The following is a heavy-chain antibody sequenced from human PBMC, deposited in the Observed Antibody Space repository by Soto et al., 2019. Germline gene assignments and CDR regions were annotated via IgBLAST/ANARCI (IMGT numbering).Heavy chain of an antibody. Sequence: QVQLVESGGGVVQPGRSLRVSCAASGFIINNYAMHWVRQTPGKGLEGVAVISYDGSNKYYADSVKGRFTISRDNSKNTLYIQMNNRRPDDSAVYYCSRRQDFGGPHYYYGMDVWGQGTTVTVSS. CDR1: GFIINNYA. CDR2: ISYDGSNK. CDR3: SRRQDFGGPHYYYGMDV. V-gene: IGHV3-30*04. D-gene: IGHD3-3*01. J-gene: IGHJ6*02.